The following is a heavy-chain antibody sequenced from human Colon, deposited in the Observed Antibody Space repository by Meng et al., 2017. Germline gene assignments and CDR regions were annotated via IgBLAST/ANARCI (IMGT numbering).Heavy chain of an antibody. D-gene: IGHD2-15*01. J-gene: IGHJ1*01. CDR3: ARTPMRRGIEYFQH. CDR1: GFTFASFG. V-gene: IGHV1-18*01. CDR2: ISGYNGNT. Sequence: VQLVQPGAEVKKPGASVTGSCKASGFTFASFGFSWVRQAPGQGLEWMGWISGYNGNTNYAQKVQDRVTMTTDTSTTTAYMELRSLRSDDTAVYYCARTPMRRGIEYFQHWGQGTLVTVSS.